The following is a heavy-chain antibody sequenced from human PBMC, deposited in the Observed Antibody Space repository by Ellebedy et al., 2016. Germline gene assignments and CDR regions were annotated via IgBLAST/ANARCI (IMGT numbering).Heavy chain of an antibody. CDR1: GFTFSSYW. J-gene: IGHJ4*02. D-gene: IGHD4-23*01. Sequence: GESLKISXTASGFTFSSYWMYWIRQPPGKGLVLVSRMNGDGSSTNDADSAKGRFIISRDNAKNTVYLQMNSLRAEDTAVYYCARASMDYGGNYDYWGQGTLVTVSS. CDR3: ARASMDYGGNYDY. V-gene: IGHV3-74*01. CDR2: MNGDGSST.